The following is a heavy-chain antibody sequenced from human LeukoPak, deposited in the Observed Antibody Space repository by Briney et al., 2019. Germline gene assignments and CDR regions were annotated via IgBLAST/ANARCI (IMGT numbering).Heavy chain of an antibody. Sequence: SETLSLTCAVYGGSFSGYYWSWIRQPPGKGLEWIGEINHSGSTNYNPSLKSRVTISVDTPKNQFSLKLSSVTAADTAVYYCARVARLNIAAAGSKGSIDYWGQGTLVTVSS. CDR1: GGSFSGYY. CDR3: ARVARLNIAAAGSKGSIDY. V-gene: IGHV4-34*01. J-gene: IGHJ4*02. CDR2: INHSGST. D-gene: IGHD6-13*01.